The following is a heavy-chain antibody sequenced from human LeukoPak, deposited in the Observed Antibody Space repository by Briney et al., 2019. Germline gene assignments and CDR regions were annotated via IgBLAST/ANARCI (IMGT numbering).Heavy chain of an antibody. D-gene: IGHD5-12*01. J-gene: IGHJ4*02. Sequence: GGSLRLSCAASGFTFSSYAMSWVRQARGKGLEWVSGISGSGGSTYYADSVKGRFTISRDNSKNTLYLQMNSLRADDTAVYYCAKGSGYSGYDNNFDYWGQGTLVTVSS. V-gene: IGHV3-23*01. CDR1: GFTFSSYA. CDR2: ISGSGGST. CDR3: AKGSGYSGYDNNFDY.